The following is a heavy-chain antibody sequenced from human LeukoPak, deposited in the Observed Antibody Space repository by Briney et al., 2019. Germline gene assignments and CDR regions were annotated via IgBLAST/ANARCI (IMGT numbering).Heavy chain of an antibody. D-gene: IGHD2-15*01. Sequence: GASVKASCKASGYTFTSYDINWVRQATGQGLEWMGWMNPNSGNTGYAQKFQGRVTMTTDTSTSTGYMELRSLRSDDTALYYCARSLYCSDGSCRGDVWGQGTTVTVSS. CDR1: GYTFTSYD. J-gene: IGHJ6*02. CDR2: MNPNSGNT. V-gene: IGHV1-8*01. CDR3: ARSLYCSDGSCRGDV.